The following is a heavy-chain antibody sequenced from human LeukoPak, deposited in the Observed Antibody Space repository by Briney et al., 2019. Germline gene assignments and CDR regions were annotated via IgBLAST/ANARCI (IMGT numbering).Heavy chain of an antibody. Sequence: SVKVSCKASGGTFSSYAISWVRQAPGQGLEWMGRIIPILGIANYAQKFQGRVTITADKSTSTAYMELSSLRSEDTAVYYCALGITMVRGVIIPSDYWGQGTLVTVSS. CDR3: ALGITMVRGVIIPSDY. CDR1: GGTFSSYA. CDR2: IIPILGIA. J-gene: IGHJ4*02. D-gene: IGHD3-10*01. V-gene: IGHV1-69*04.